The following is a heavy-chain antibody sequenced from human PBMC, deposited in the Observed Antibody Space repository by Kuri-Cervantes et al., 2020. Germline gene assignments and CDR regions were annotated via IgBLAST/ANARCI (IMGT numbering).Heavy chain of an antibody. Sequence: GGSLRLSCAASGFTFSSYGMHWVRQASGKGLEWVGRIRSKANSYATAYAASVKGRFTISRDDSKNTAYLQMNSLKTEDTAVYYCGTPQPGTTNLDYWGQGTLVTVSS. CDR2: IRSKANSYAT. CDR1: GFTFSSYG. V-gene: IGHV3-73*01. J-gene: IGHJ4*02. D-gene: IGHD1-1*01. CDR3: GTPQPGTTNLDY.